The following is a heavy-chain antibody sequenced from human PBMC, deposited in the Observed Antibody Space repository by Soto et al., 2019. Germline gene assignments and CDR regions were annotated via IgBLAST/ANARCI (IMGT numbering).Heavy chain of an antibody. CDR1: GYTFTSYG. J-gene: IGHJ4*02. V-gene: IGHV1-18*01. CDR2: ISAYNGNT. CDR3: ARDRVYDSSGYYYVHPFDY. Sequence: QVQLVQSGAEVKKPGASVKVSCKASGYTFTSYGISWVRQAPGQGLVWMGWISAYNGNTNYAQKLQGRVTMTTDTSTSTAYMELRSLRSDDTAVYYCARDRVYDSSGYYYVHPFDYWGQGTLVTVSS. D-gene: IGHD3-22*01.